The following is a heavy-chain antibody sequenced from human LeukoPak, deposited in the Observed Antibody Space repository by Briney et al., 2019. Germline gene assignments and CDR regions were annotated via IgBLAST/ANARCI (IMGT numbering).Heavy chain of an antibody. CDR2: IDHSGST. J-gene: IGHJ3*02. CDR3: ARGTFDI. Sequence: PSETLSLTCTVSGGSISSSSYYWRWIRQPPGKGLEWIGEIDHSGSTNYNPSLKSRVAISIDTSKNLFSLKLRSVTAADTAVYYCARGTFDIWGQGTMVTVSS. V-gene: IGHV4-39*02. CDR1: GGSISSSSYY.